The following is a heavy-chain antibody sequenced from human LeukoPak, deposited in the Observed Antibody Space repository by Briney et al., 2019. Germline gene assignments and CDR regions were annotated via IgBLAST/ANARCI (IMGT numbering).Heavy chain of an antibody. V-gene: IGHV1-18*01. Sequence: ASVKVSCKASGYTFTSYGISWVRQAPGQGLEWMGWISAYNGNTNYAQKLQGRVTMTTDTSTSTAYMELRSLRSDDTAVYYCARGRRYGSGSYYSYYFDYWGQGTLVTVSS. CDR1: GYTFTSYG. CDR3: ARGRRYGSGSYYSYYFDY. D-gene: IGHD3-10*01. J-gene: IGHJ4*02. CDR2: ISAYNGNT.